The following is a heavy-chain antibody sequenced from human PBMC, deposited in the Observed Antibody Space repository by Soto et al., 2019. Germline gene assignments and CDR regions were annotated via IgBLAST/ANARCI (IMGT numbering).Heavy chain of an antibody. Sequence: QLQLQESGSGLVKPSQTLSLTCAVSGGSISSGGYSWSWIRQPPGKGLEWIGYIYHSGSTYYNPTLKSRVHISVDRSKNQFSLKLSSVTAADTAVYYCAAGYPGTYYYGMDVWGQGTTVTVSS. J-gene: IGHJ6*02. D-gene: IGHD5-18*01. CDR1: GGSISSGGYS. CDR3: AAGYPGTYYYGMDV. CDR2: IYHSGST. V-gene: IGHV4-30-2*01.